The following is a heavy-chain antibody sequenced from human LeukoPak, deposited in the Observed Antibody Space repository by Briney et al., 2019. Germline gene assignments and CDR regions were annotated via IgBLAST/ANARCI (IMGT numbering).Heavy chain of an antibody. CDR2: INHSGST. V-gene: IGHV4-34*01. J-gene: IGHJ5*02. CDR3: AIHIVVVPAAKRKNWFDP. D-gene: IGHD2-2*01. Sequence: PSETLSLTCAVYGGSFRGYYWSWIRQPPGKGLEWIGEINHSGSTNYNPSLKSRVTISVDTSKNQFSLKLSSVTAADTAVYYCAIHIVVVPAAKRKNWFDPWGQGTLVTVSS. CDR1: GGSFRGYY.